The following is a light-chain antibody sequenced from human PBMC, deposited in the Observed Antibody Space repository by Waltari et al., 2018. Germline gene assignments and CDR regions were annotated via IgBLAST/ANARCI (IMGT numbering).Light chain of an antibody. Sequence: QSVLTQPPSVSGPPGPRVTISCLCFIPNIGYGYDVQWYQQSPGTAPELPIYGDTSRRSGVPDRFSASKSGTSVSLAITGLQPEDEAHYYCQSYDTNLRDWVFGGGTKLTVL. V-gene: IGLV1-40*01. CDR2: GDT. CDR1: IPNIGYGYD. CDR3: QSYDTNLRDWV. J-gene: IGLJ3*02.